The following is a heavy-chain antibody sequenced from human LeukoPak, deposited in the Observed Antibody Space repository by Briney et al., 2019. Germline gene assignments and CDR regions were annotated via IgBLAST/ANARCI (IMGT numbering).Heavy chain of an antibody. CDR3: AKHRRSGYGMDV. J-gene: IGHJ6*02. D-gene: IGHD1-14*01. V-gene: IGHV3-21*04. CDR2: ISSSSSYI. Sequence: GGSLRLSCAASGFTFSSYSMNWVRQAPGKGLEWVSSISSSSSYIYYADSVKGRFTISRDNAKNSLYLQMNSLRAEDTAVYYCAKHRRSGYGMDVWGQGTTVTVSS. CDR1: GFTFSSYS.